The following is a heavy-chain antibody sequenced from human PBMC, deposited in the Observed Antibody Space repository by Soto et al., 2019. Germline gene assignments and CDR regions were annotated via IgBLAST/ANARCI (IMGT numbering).Heavy chain of an antibody. CDR1: GGSISSYY. J-gene: IGHJ1*01. Sequence: QVQLQESGPGLVKPSETLSLTCTVSGGSISSYYWSWIRQPPGKGLEWIGYIYYSGSTNYNPSLKSRVTISVHTSKNQFSLKLSSVTAADTAVYYCARGWGGYFQHWGQGTLVTVSS. CDR2: IYYSGST. D-gene: IGHD7-27*01. V-gene: IGHV4-59*01. CDR3: ARGWGGYFQH.